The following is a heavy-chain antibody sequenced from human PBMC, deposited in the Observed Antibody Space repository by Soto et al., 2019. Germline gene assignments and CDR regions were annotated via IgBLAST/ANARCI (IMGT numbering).Heavy chain of an antibody. CDR1: GYTFTSYG. J-gene: IGHJ6*02. V-gene: IGHV1-18*01. CDR3: ARRLNTMFRGNYYYGMDV. CDR2: ISAYNGNT. D-gene: IGHD3-10*01. Sequence: QVQLVQSGAEVKKPGASVKVSCKASGYTFTSYGISWVRQAPGQGRERMGWISAYNGNTNYAQKLQGRVTMTTDTSTSTAYMALRSLRSDDTAVYYCARRLNTMFRGNYYYGMDVWGQGTKVTVSS.